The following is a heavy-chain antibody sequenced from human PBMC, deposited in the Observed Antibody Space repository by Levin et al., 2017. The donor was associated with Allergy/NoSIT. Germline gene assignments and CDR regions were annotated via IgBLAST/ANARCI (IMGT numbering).Heavy chain of an antibody. CDR1: GGTFSNYA. J-gene: IGHJ4*02. CDR3: ARVRAYYYGSGSYYDY. V-gene: IGHV1-69*13. D-gene: IGHD3-10*01. CDR2: IIPIFGTA. Sequence: SVKVSCKVSGGTFSNYAISWVRQAPGQGLEWMGGIIPIFGTANYAQKFQGRVTITADESTSTAYMELSSLRSEDTTVYYCARVRAYYYGSGSYYDYWGQGTLVTVSS.